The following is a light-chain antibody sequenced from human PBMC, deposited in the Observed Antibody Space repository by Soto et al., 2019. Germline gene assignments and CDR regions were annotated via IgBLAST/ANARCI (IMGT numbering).Light chain of an antibody. J-gene: IGKJ5*01. CDR1: QSISTY. V-gene: IGKV1-39*01. Sequence: DIQMTQSPSSLSASVGDRFTITCLASQSISTYLNWYQQKPGKAPKVLIYAASSLQSGVPSRFSGSGSETDFTLTISSLQPEDSATYYCQQSHTTPYTFGQGTRLEIK. CDR2: AAS. CDR3: QQSHTTPYT.